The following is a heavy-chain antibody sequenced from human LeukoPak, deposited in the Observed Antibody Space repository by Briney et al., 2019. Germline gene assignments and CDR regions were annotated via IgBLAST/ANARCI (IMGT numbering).Heavy chain of an antibody. V-gene: IGHV4-4*07. D-gene: IGHD5-24*01. J-gene: IGHJ3*02. CDR3: ARKDGDI. Sequence: SETLSLTCTVSGASVSSYYWIWIRQPAGRGLEWIGRIDASGSTNYNPSLKSRVTMSVDSSKNQFSLKVSSVTAADTAVYYCARKDGDILGQGTMVTVSS. CDR1: GASVSSYY. CDR2: IDASGST.